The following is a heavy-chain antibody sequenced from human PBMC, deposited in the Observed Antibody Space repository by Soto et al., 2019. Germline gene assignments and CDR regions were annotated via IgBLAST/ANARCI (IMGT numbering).Heavy chain of an antibody. CDR1: GFTFSSYA. V-gene: IGHV3-30-3*01. Sequence: GGSLRLSCAASGFTFSSYAMHWVRQAPGKGLEWVALISYDGSDKDYADTVKGRFTISRDNSRNTLYLQMDSLGVEDTALYYCAPHVHCSGGSCHYDAFDIRGQGTMVTVSS. D-gene: IGHD2-15*01. CDR2: ISYDGSDK. J-gene: IGHJ3*02. CDR3: APHVHCSGGSCHYDAFDI.